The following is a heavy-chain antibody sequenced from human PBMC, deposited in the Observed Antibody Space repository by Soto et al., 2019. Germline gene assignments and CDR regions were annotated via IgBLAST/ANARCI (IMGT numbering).Heavy chain of an antibody. J-gene: IGHJ3*02. Sequence: SETLSLTCTVSGGSISSYYWSWIRQPPGKGLEWIGYIYYSGSTNYNPSLKSRVTISVDTSKNQFSLKLSSVTAADTAVYYCARDQGYSYGRNDAFDIWGQGTMVTVSS. CDR2: IYYSGST. D-gene: IGHD5-18*01. CDR1: GGSISSYY. CDR3: ARDQGYSYGRNDAFDI. V-gene: IGHV4-59*01.